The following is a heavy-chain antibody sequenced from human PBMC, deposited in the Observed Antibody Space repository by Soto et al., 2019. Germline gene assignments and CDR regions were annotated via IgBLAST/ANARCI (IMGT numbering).Heavy chain of an antibody. V-gene: IGHV1-69*13. D-gene: IGHD6-13*01. Sequence: SVKVSCKASGGTFSSYAISWVRQAPGQGLEWMGGIIPIFGTANYAQKFQGRVTITADESTSTAYMELSSLRSEDTAVYYCARDARYIAGPGPNSFHPRGQATLGTLSS. CDR3: ARDARYIAGPGPNSFHP. CDR2: IIPIFGTA. CDR1: GGTFSSYA. J-gene: IGHJ5*02.